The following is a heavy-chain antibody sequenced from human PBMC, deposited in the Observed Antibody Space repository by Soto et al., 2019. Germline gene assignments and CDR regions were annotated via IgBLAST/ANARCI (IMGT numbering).Heavy chain of an antibody. D-gene: IGHD3-22*01. Sequence: SSETLSLTCTVSGGSISSSDFFWGWIRQPPGKGLEWIGSVYYSVSTYYNPSLQSRVIISVDTSNNHLSLRLSSVTAADTAIYYCARPRDTSGYYSVWGQGALVTVSS. CDR3: ARPRDTSGYYSV. V-gene: IGHV4-39*02. CDR2: VYYSVST. CDR1: GGSISSSDFF. J-gene: IGHJ4*02.